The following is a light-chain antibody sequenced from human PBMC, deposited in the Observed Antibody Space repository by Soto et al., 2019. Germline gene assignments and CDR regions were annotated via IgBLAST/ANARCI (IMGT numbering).Light chain of an antibody. V-gene: IGKV1-12*01. CDR1: RDISNS. Sequence: DIQMTQSPSSVSASVGDRLTITCRARRDISNSLAWYQQTPGKAPKLLLRGASSLHRGVPSRFSGGGAGTEFTLTISSLQPEDFATYYCQQTSAFPRTFGQGTKVDSK. CDR3: QQTSAFPRT. J-gene: IGKJ1*01. CDR2: GAS.